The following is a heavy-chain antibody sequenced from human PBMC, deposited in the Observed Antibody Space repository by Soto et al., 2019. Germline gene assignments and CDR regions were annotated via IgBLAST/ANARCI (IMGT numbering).Heavy chain of an antibody. CDR3: ARERRRTERTNYGMDV. V-gene: IGHV4-34*01. CDR1: GGSFSGYY. Sequence: SETLSLTCAVYGGSFSGYYWSWIRQPPGKGLEWIGEINHSGSTNYNPSLKSRVTISVDTPKNQFSLKLSSVTAADTAVYYCARERRRTERTNYGMDVWGQGTTVTVS. CDR2: INHSGST. J-gene: IGHJ6*02.